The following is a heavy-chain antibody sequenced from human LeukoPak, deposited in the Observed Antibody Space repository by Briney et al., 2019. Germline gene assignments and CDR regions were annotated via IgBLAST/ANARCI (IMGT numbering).Heavy chain of an antibody. CDR1: GGTFSSYA. V-gene: IGHV1-69*01. Sequence: ASVKVSCKASGGTFSSYAISWVRQAPGQGLEWMGGIIPILGAANYAQKFQGRVTITADESTSTAYMELSSLRSEDTAVYYCARAPHYYYGSGSYLDYWGQGTLVTVSS. J-gene: IGHJ4*02. D-gene: IGHD3-10*01. CDR3: ARAPHYYYGSGSYLDY. CDR2: IIPILGAA.